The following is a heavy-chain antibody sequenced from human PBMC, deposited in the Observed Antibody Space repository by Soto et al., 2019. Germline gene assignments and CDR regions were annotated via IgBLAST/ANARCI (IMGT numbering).Heavy chain of an antibody. D-gene: IGHD5-18*01. CDR3: ASDRRDGDTL. J-gene: IGHJ4*02. CDR2: IYRGGEI. CDR1: GFYVSNYY. V-gene: IGHV3-66*01. Sequence: EVQVVESGGGLVQPGGSLRLSCAASGFYVSNYYMSWFRQAPGKGLEWVSVIYRGGEIYYAGSVQSRFTTSRNISRNSMDLQRNSLRVDYTAVYYCASDRRDGDTLWGQGVVVTVSS.